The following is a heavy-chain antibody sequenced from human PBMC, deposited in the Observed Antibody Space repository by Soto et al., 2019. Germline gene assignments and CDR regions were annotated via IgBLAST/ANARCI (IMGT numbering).Heavy chain of an antibody. D-gene: IGHD1-7*01. Sequence: QVQLVQSGAEVKKPGASVKVSCKASGYTFTRHAMHWVRQAPGQRLEWMGWINAGNGITKYSQKFQGRVTITRDTSASTACMELSSLRSEDTAVYYCARDVELPSGFYHYCGMDVWGQGTTVTVSS. V-gene: IGHV1-3*01. CDR2: INAGNGIT. J-gene: IGHJ6*02. CDR1: GYTFTRHA. CDR3: ARDVELPSGFYHYCGMDV.